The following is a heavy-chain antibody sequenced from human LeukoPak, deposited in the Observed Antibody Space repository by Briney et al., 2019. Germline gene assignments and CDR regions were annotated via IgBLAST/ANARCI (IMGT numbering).Heavy chain of an antibody. J-gene: IGHJ6*03. CDR2: LHSGGAT. D-gene: IGHD3-3*01. V-gene: IGHV3-53*01. Sequence: PGGSLRLSCAASGLSVSNNNMRWVRQAPGKGLEWVSVLHSGGATYHEDSVKGRFTISRDISKNTVYLQMNSLRAEDTAVYYCAREGRYDFWSASYYYYYFLDVWGKGTTVTVSS. CDR1: GLSVSNNN. CDR3: AREGRYDFWSASYYYYYFLDV.